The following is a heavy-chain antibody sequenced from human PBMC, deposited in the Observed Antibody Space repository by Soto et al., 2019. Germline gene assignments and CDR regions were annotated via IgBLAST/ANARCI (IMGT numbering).Heavy chain of an antibody. CDR1: GGTFSSYS. D-gene: IGHD2-2*01. Sequence: SSVKVSYKGAGGTFSSYSISCVRQAPGQGLEWMGRIIPILGIANYAQKFHGRVTITADKSTSTAYMELSSLRSEDTAVYYCARDHRACSSTSCYEGTSYWGQGTLVTVSS. J-gene: IGHJ4*02. CDR3: ARDHRACSSTSCYEGTSY. V-gene: IGHV1-69*04. CDR2: IIPILGIA.